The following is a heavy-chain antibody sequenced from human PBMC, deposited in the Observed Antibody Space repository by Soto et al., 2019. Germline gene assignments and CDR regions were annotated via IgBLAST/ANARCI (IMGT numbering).Heavy chain of an antibody. V-gene: IGHV3-21*04. D-gene: IGHD2-2*01. CDR1: GFPFNNYG. CDR3: AREDSIIIPAVSDF. CDR2: VSKSDYT. J-gene: IGHJ4*02. Sequence: GGSLRLSCVVYGFPFNNYGINWVRQAPGKGLEGVSTVSKSDYTYYSDLVKGRFTISRDNAKNTVSLQMNTLRAEDTAVYFCAREDSIIIPAVSDFWGQGTLVTVSS.